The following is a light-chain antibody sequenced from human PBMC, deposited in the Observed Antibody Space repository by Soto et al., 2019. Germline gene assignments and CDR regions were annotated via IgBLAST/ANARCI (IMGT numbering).Light chain of an antibody. CDR3: QQYDNLPIT. Sequence: IQMTQSPSSPSASVGDRVTITCQASQDIGNSLNWYQQKPGKAPKLLLSAASNLETGGPSRFSGSGSGTDFAFIISSLQPEDIATYFCQQYDNLPITFGQGTRLEIK. CDR1: QDIGNS. J-gene: IGKJ5*01. V-gene: IGKV1-33*01. CDR2: AAS.